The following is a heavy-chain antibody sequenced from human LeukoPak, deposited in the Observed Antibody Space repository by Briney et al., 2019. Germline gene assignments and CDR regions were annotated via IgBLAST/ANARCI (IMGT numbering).Heavy chain of an antibody. Sequence: PGGSLRLSCAASGFTFSSYAMHWVRQAPGKGLEWVAVISYDGSNKYYADSVKGRFTISRDNSKNTLYLQMNSLRAEDTAVYYLAKGGATRAYYFDYWGQGTLVTVSS. CDR3: AKGGATRAYYFDY. CDR2: ISYDGSNK. V-gene: IGHV3-30-3*01. J-gene: IGHJ4*02. D-gene: IGHD1-26*01. CDR1: GFTFSSYA.